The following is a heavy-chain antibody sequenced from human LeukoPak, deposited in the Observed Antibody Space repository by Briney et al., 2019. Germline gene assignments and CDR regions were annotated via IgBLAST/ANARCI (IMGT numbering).Heavy chain of an antibody. CDR2: IWYDGSIQ. V-gene: IGHV3-33*01. Sequence: PGGSLRLSCAASGFTFSSYGMHWVRQAPGKGLEWVAAIWYDGSIQHYADSVKGRFTISRDNSKNTLYLQMDSLRAEDTAVYYCARAGYCSGGSCYGSDYWGQGTLVSVSS. J-gene: IGHJ4*02. D-gene: IGHD2-15*01. CDR1: GFTFSSYG. CDR3: ARAGYCSGGSCYGSDY.